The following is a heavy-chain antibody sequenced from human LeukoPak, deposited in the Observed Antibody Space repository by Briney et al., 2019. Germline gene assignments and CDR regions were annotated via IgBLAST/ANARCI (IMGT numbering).Heavy chain of an antibody. CDR2: ISSSSSYI. CDR3: ARDSWFGELLYPSAFDI. Sequence: WGSLSLSCAASGFTFSSYSMNWVRQAPGKGLEWVSSISSSSSYIYYADSVKGRFTISRDNAKNSLYLQMNSLRAEDTAVYYCARDSWFGELLYPSAFDIWGQGTMVTVSS. D-gene: IGHD3-10*01. V-gene: IGHV3-21*01. CDR1: GFTFSSYS. J-gene: IGHJ3*02.